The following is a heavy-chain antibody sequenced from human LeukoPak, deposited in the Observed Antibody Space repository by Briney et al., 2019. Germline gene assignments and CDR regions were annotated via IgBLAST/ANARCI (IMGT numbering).Heavy chain of an antibody. D-gene: IGHD2-15*01. CDR1: GGTXSSYA. Sequence: SVRVSCKASGGTXSSYAISGVRQAPGQGLEWMGRIIPILGIANYAQKFQGRVTITADKSTSTAYMELSSLRSEDTAVYYCARGYCSGGSCYSPSNNWFDPWGQGTLVTVSS. CDR3: ARGYCSGGSCYSPSNNWFDP. J-gene: IGHJ5*02. V-gene: IGHV1-69*04. CDR2: IIPILGIA.